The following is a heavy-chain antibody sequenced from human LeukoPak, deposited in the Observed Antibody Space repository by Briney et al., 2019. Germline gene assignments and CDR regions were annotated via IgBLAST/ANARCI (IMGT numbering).Heavy chain of an antibody. CDR3: ARVHCSGGSCYSNWFDP. CDR2: IYHSGST. CDR1: GGSISSGGYS. Sequence: SETLSLTCAVSGGSISSGGYSWSWIRQPPGKGLEWIGYIYHSGSTYYNPSLKSRVTISVDRSKNQFSLKLSSVTAADTAVYYCARVHCSGGSCYSNWFDPWGQGTLVTVSS. V-gene: IGHV4-30-2*01. D-gene: IGHD2-15*01. J-gene: IGHJ5*02.